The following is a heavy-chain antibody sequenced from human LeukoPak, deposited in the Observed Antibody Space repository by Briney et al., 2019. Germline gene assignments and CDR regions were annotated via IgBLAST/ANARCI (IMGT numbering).Heavy chain of an antibody. CDR1: GFIFSNYA. CDR2: ISGSGDSS. CDR3: AKDLYGFYAMDV. D-gene: IGHD4-17*01. V-gene: IGHV3-23*01. J-gene: IGHJ6*02. Sequence: GGSLRLSCAASGFIFSNYAKSWVRQAPGEGLEWVPGISGSGDSSYYADSVKGRFTISRDNSGNTLYLQMNSLRAEDTAVYYCAKDLYGFYAMDVWGQGTTVTVSS.